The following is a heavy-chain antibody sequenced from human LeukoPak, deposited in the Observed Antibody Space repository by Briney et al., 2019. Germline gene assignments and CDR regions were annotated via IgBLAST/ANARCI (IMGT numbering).Heavy chain of an antibody. D-gene: IGHD3-22*01. Sequence: GGSLRLSCAASGFTFSSYWMSWVRQAPGKGLEWVANIRQDGSEKYYVDSVKGRFTISRDNAKNSLYLQMNSLRAEDTAVYYCAREGAYDSRYFDYWGQGTLVTVSS. V-gene: IGHV3-7*01. CDR1: GFTFSSYW. CDR3: AREGAYDSRYFDY. J-gene: IGHJ4*02. CDR2: IRQDGSEK.